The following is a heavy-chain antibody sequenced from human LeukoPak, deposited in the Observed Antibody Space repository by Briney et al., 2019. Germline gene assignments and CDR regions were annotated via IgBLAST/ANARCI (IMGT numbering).Heavy chain of an antibody. V-gene: IGHV1-18*01. CDR2: ISAYNGNT. D-gene: IGHD4-23*01. Sequence: ASVKVSCKASRDTFMKYSVSWVRQAPGEGLEWMGWISAYNGNTNYAQKLQGRVTMTTDTSTSTAYMELRSLRSDDTAVYYCARVSGGKGAFDIWGQGTMVTVSS. CDR1: RDTFMKYS. CDR3: ARVSGGKGAFDI. J-gene: IGHJ3*02.